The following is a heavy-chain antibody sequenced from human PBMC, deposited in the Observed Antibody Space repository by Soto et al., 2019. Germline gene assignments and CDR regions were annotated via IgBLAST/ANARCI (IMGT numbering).Heavy chain of an antibody. V-gene: IGHV3-49*04. D-gene: IGHD6-13*01. CDR2: IASKAYGGKT. J-gene: IGHJ4*02. Sequence: GGSLRLSFTASGFTFGDCAMSWVRQAPGKGLEGVFFIASKAYGGKTEYAAYVKGRFTISRDDPKSIAYLQMNSLKTEDTSVYYCTRASGSRLYRGSQXWGQVTMVTVSX. CDR3: TRASGSRLYRGSQX. CDR1: GFTFGDCA.